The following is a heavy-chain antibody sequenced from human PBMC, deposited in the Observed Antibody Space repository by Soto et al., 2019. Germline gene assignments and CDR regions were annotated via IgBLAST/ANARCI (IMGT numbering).Heavy chain of an antibody. CDR1: GYTFSSSA. CDR3: ARDHGGYGTFDY. V-gene: IGHV1-18*04. CDR2: LSSSGVT. J-gene: IGHJ4*02. D-gene: IGHD5-12*01. Sequence: QVRLVQSGPEVKKPEASVKVSCKASGYTFSSSAISWERQAPGQGPGWMGRLSSSGVTNYAQNFQGRVTLTGDSSTTTAYMEVRSLSSADTAIYYCARDHGGYGTFDYWGQGTLVTVSS.